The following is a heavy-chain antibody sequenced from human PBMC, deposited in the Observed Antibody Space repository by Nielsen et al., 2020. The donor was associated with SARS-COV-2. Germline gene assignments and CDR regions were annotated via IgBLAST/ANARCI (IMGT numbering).Heavy chain of an antibody. Sequence: GSLRLSCTVSGGSISSSSYYWGWIRQPPGKGLEWIGSIYYSGSTYYNPSLKSRVTISVDTSKNQFSLKLSFVTAADTAVYYCARVGGEVSDFDYWGQGTLVTVSS. CDR3: ARVGGEVSDFDY. J-gene: IGHJ4*02. D-gene: IGHD3-16*01. CDR1: GGSISSSSYY. CDR2: IYYSGST. V-gene: IGHV4-39*07.